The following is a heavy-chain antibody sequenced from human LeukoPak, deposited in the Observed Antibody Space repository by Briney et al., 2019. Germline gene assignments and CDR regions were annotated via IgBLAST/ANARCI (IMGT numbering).Heavy chain of an antibody. Sequence: GGSLRLSCAASGFTFSDYSMNRVRQAPGKGLEWDSYISSSSGTIFYAASVKGRFTISRDNAKISLYLQMNSLRADDTAVYYCATDPATGTTATSLLAPWGQGTLVTVSS. CDR3: ATDPATGTTATSLLAP. CDR2: ISSSSGTI. D-gene: IGHD1-1*01. CDR1: GFTFSDYS. J-gene: IGHJ5*02. V-gene: IGHV3-48*01.